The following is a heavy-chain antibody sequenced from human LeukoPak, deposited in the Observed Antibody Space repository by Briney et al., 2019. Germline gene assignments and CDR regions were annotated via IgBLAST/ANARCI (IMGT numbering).Heavy chain of an antibody. CDR2: INPSGGST. CDR1: GYTFTNYY. V-gene: IGHV1-46*01. CDR3: ARWRTTYLDY. Sequence: ASVKVSCKASGYTFTNYYIHWVRQAPGQGLEWMGMINPSGGSTNYAQKFQGRVTMTTDTSTITVYMEVSSLRSEDTAVYYCARWRTTYLDYWGQGTLVTVSS. D-gene: IGHD1/OR15-1a*01. J-gene: IGHJ4*02.